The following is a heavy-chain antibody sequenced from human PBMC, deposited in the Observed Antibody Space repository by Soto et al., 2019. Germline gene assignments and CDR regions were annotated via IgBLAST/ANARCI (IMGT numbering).Heavy chain of an antibody. V-gene: IGHV1-69*13. J-gene: IGHJ4*02. CDR1: GGTFSSYA. D-gene: IGHD3-9*01. Sequence: SVKVSCKASGGTFSSYAISWVRQAPGQGLEWMGGIIPIFGTANYAQKFQGRVTITADESTSTAYMELSSLRSEDTAVYYCARTVRYYDILTGYYRPLDYWRQGTLVTVSS. CDR3: ARTVRYYDILTGYYRPLDY. CDR2: IIPIFGTA.